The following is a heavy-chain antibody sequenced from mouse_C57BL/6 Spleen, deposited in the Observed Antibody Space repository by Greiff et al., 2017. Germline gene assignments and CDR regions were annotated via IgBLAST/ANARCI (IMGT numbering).Heavy chain of an antibody. CDR2: IYPGDGDT. V-gene: IGHV1-82*01. CDR3: ARWSNSWFAY. Sequence: QVQLQQSGPELVKPGASVKISCKASGYAFSSSWMNWVKQRPGKGLEWIGRIYPGDGDTNYNGTFKGKATLTADKSSSTAYMQLSSLTSEASAVYFCARWSNSWFAYWGQGTLVTVSA. CDR1: GYAFSSSW. D-gene: IGHD2-5*01. J-gene: IGHJ3*01.